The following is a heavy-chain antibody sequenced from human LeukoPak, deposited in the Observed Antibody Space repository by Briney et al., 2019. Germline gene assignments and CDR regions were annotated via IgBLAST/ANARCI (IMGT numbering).Heavy chain of an antibody. Sequence: SETLSLTCAVSGGSSSSSDWWSWVRQPPGRGLEWIGYIYRNENPNYNPSLKSRVTMSVDKSKNQFSLRLSSVTAADTAVYYCARDPHRSNTNCPFDYWGQGTLVIVSS. V-gene: IGHV4-4*02. CDR3: ARDPHRSNTNCPFDY. D-gene: IGHD2-2*01. CDR2: IYRNENP. J-gene: IGHJ4*02. CDR1: GGSSSSSDW.